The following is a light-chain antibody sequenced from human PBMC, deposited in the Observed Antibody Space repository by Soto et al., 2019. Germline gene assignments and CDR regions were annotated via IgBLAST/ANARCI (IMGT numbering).Light chain of an antibody. CDR2: LGS. CDR1: QSLLHSNGFNY. J-gene: IGKJ4*01. V-gene: IGKV2-28*01. Sequence: DIVMTQSPLSLPVTPGEPASISCRSSQSLLHSNGFNYLDWYLQKPGQSPQLLIFLGSNRASGVTDKFSGSGSGTDFTLKISRVEAEDVGVYYCMQALQTPLTLGGGTKVDIK. CDR3: MQALQTPLT.